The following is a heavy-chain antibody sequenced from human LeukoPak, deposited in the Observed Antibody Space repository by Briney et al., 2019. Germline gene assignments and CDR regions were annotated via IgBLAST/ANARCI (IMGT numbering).Heavy chain of an antibody. V-gene: IGHV3-21*01. Sequence: GGSLRLSCAASGFTFSSYSMNWVRQAPGKGLEWVSSITTSSSYVYYADSVKGRFTISRDNAKNSLYLQMNSLRAEDTAVYYCARDGGDSGFDPWGQGTLVTVSS. J-gene: IGHJ5*02. CDR3: ARDGGDSGFDP. CDR1: GFTFSSYS. D-gene: IGHD2-21*02. CDR2: ITTSSSYV.